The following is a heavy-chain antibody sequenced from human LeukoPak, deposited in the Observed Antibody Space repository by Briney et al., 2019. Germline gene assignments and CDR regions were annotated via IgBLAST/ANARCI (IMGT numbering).Heavy chain of an antibody. J-gene: IGHJ6*03. CDR2: INPSGGST. V-gene: IGHV1-46*01. CDR3: ARDLSVIVGVTFIPNYYYYVDV. Sequence: ASVKVSCKASGYTFTSYYMHWVRQAPGQGLEWMGIINPSGGSTSYAQKFQGRVTMTSDTSTSTVYMELSSLRSEDTAVYYCARDLSVIVGVTFIPNYYYYVDVWGKGTTVTISS. CDR1: GYTFTSYY. D-gene: IGHD1-26*01.